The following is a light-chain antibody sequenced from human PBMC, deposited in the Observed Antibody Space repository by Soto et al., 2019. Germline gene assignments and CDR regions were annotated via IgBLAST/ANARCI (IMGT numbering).Light chain of an antibody. CDR2: GAS. CDR3: QHYGSTPWS. V-gene: IGKV3-20*01. J-gene: IGKJ1*01. CDR1: QSVRSTY. Sequence: EVVLTQSPGTLSLSPGERATLSCRASQSVRSTYLAWYQQRPGQAPRLLIYGASTRATDIPDRISGSGSGTDFTLTVSRLEPEDFEVYYCQHYGSTPWSFGQGTKVEIK.